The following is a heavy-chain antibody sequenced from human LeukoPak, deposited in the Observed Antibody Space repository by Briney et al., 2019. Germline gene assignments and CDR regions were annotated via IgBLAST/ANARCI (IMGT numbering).Heavy chain of an antibody. V-gene: IGHV3-23*01. CDR3: AKDPNAARPFDY. D-gene: IGHD6-6*01. J-gene: IGHJ4*02. Sequence: GRSLRLSCAASGFTFSSYAMSWVRQAPGKGLEWVSAISGSGGSPYYADSVKGRFTISRDNSKNTLYLQMNTLRAEDTAVYYCAKDPNAARPFDYWGQGTLVTVSS. CDR2: ISGSGGSP. CDR1: GFTFSSYA.